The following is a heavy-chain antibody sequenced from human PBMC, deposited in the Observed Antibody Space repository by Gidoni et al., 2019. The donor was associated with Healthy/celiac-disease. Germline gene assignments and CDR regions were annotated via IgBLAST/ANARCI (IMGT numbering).Heavy chain of an antibody. CDR1: GFTFRSYA. J-gene: IGHJ5*02. V-gene: IGHV3-64D*06. CDR2: ISSNGGST. CDR3: VRAYSSSWYGWFDP. Sequence: EVQLVESGGGLVQPGGSLRLSCSASGFTFRSYAMHWVRRAPGKGLKYVSAISSNGGSTYYADSVKGRFTSSRDNSKNTLYLQMSSLRAEDTAVYYCVRAYSSSWYGWFDPWGQGTLVTVSS. D-gene: IGHD6-13*01.